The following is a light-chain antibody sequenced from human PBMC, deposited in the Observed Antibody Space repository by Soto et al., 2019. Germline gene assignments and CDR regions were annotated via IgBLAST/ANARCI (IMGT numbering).Light chain of an antibody. CDR3: SSYTTMSTKV. J-gene: IGLJ1*01. V-gene: IGLV2-14*01. CDR1: SNDVGAYDY. Sequence: QSALTQPASVSGSPGQSITMSCTGTSNDVGAYDYVSWYQQHPGKPPKLMIFEVRNRPSGVSSRFSGSRSGNTASLTISGLQAEDEADYYCSSYTTMSTKVFGTGTKVTVL. CDR2: EVR.